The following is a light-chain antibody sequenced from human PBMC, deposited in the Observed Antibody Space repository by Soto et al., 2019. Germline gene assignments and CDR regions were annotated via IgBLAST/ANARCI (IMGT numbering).Light chain of an antibody. Sequence: DIQLTQSPSFLSASVGDRVTITCRASQGISSYLAWYQQKPGKAPKLLNYAASTLQSGVPSRFSGSGSGTEFTLTISSLQPEDFATYYCQQLNSYSYTFGQGTKLEIK. CDR2: AAS. CDR1: QGISSY. V-gene: IGKV1-9*01. CDR3: QQLNSYSYT. J-gene: IGKJ2*01.